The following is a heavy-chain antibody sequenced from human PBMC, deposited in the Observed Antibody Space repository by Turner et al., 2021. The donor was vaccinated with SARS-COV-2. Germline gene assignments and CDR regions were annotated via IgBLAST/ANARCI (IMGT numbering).Heavy chain of an antibody. CDR1: GFTFSSYW. Sequence: EVQLVESGGGLVQPGGSLSLPCAASGFTFSSYWMSWVRQAPGKGLEWVANIKQDGSEKYYVDSVKGRFTISRDNAKNSLYLQMNSLRAEDTAVYYCARLHTSSWYFDYWGQGTLVTVSS. D-gene: IGHD6-13*01. J-gene: IGHJ4*02. V-gene: IGHV3-7*03. CDR2: IKQDGSEK. CDR3: ARLHTSSWYFDY.